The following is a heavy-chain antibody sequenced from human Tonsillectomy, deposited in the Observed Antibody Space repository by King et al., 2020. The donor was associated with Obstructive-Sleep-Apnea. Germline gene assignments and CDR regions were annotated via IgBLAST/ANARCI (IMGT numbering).Heavy chain of an antibody. Sequence: VQLVESGGGLVQPGGSLRLSCTASGFTFSTSNMNWVRQAPGKGLEWVSYISSSSSTIYYADSVKGRFTISRDNAKNSLYLQMNSLRAEDTAVYYCARDAYWGQGTLVTVSS. J-gene: IGHJ4*02. CDR1: GFTFSTSN. CDR2: ISSSSSTI. CDR3: ARDAY. V-gene: IGHV3-48*04.